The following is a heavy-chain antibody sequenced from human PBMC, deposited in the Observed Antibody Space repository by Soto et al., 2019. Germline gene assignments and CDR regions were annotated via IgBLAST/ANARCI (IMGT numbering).Heavy chain of an antibody. CDR2: IIPIFPTS. CDR1: GGTFGNSA. Sequence: VQLVQSGAEVKKPGPSVTVSCKASGGTFGNSAIRWVRQAPGQGLEWMGGIIPIFPTSDYAQKFQGRVTITADESTSTAYMELTSLRSEDTAVYYCARERDRQQISGNYLYGMDVWGQGTGLT. CDR3: ARERDRQQISGNYLYGMDV. V-gene: IGHV1-69*12. J-gene: IGHJ6*02. D-gene: IGHD1-26*01.